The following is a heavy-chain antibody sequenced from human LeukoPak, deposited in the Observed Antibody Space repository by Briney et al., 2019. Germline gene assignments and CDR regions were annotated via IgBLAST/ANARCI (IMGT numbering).Heavy chain of an antibody. CDR1: GGTFSSYA. D-gene: IGHD3-22*01. J-gene: IGHJ4*02. V-gene: IGHV1-46*01. Sequence: ASVKVSCKASGGTFSSYAISWVRQAPGQGLEWMGIINPSGGSTSYAQKFQGRVTMTRDTSTSTVYMELSSLRSEDTAVYYCARDQDYYDSSGYYLYYFDYWGQGTLVTVTS. CDR3: ARDQDYYDSSGYYLYYFDY. CDR2: INPSGGST.